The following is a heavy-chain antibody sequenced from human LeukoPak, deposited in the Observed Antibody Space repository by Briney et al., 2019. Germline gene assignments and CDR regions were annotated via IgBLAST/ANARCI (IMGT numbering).Heavy chain of an antibody. CDR2: IYYSGST. CDR1: GGSISSYY. V-gene: IGHV4-59*08. D-gene: IGHD3-10*01. CDR3: ARQGMVRGVMRWFDP. Sequence: SETLSLTCTVSGGSISSYYWSWIRQPPGKGLEWVGYIYYSGSTNYNPSLKSRVTISVDTSRNQFSLKLSSVTAADTAVYYCARQGMVRGVMRWFDPWGQGTLVTVSS. J-gene: IGHJ5*02.